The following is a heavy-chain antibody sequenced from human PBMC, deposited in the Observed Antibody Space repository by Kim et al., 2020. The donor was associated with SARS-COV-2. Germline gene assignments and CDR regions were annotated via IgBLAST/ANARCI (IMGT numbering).Heavy chain of an antibody. D-gene: IGHD6-19*01. CDR3: ARAVEQQWLDGYFDY. V-gene: IGHV4-39*07. Sequence: PSLKRRVTISVDTSKNQFSLKLSSVTAADTAVYYCARAVEQQWLDGYFDYWGQGTLVTVSS. J-gene: IGHJ4*02.